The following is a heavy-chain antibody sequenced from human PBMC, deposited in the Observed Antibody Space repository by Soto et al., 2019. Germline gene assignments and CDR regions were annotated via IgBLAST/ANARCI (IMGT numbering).Heavy chain of an antibody. CDR3: ATSQQQVGTYYYYNGMDV. CDR1: GYSFTSYW. Sequence: GESLKISCKGSGYSFTSYWIGWVRQMPGKGLEWMGIIYPGDSDTRYSPSFQGQVTISADKSISTAYLQWSSLKASDTAMYYCATSQQQVGTYYYYNGMDVWGQGTTVTVSS. D-gene: IGHD6-13*01. V-gene: IGHV5-51*01. J-gene: IGHJ6*02. CDR2: IYPGDSDT.